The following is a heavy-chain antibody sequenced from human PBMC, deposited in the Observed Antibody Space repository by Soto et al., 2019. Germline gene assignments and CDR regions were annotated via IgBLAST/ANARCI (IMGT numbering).Heavy chain of an antibody. Sequence: GASVKVSCKASGYTFTSYDINWVRQATGQGLEWMGWMNPNSGNTGYAQKFQGRVTMTRNTSISTAYMELSSLRSEDTAVYYCARGPTYYDILTGYFPVYYFDYWGQGTLVTVSS. J-gene: IGHJ4*02. CDR3: ARGPTYYDILTGYFPVYYFDY. V-gene: IGHV1-8*01. CDR1: GYTFTSYD. D-gene: IGHD3-9*01. CDR2: MNPNSGNT.